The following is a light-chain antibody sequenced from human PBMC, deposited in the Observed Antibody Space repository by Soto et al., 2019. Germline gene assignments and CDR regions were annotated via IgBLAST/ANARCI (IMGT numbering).Light chain of an antibody. Sequence: DIQMTQSPSTLSGSVGDRVTITCRASQTISSWLAWYQKKPGKAPKLLIYKASTLKSGVPSRFSGSGSGTEFTLTISSLQTADFETYYCQHYNSYSEAFGQGTKVEIK. CDR1: QTISSW. J-gene: IGKJ1*01. V-gene: IGKV1-5*03. CDR2: KAS. CDR3: QHYNSYSEA.